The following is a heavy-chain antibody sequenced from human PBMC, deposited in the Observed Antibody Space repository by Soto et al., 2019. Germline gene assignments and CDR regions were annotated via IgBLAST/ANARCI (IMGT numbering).Heavy chain of an antibody. Sequence: LRLSCAASGFTFSSYWMSWVRQAPGKGLEWVANIKQDGSEKYYVDSVKGRFTISRDNAKNSLYLQMNSLRAEDTAVYYCARTGYSYGYYYYGMDVWGQGTTVTVSS. CDR2: IKQDGSEK. CDR1: GFTFSSYW. CDR3: ARTGYSYGYYYYGMDV. J-gene: IGHJ6*02. V-gene: IGHV3-7*01. D-gene: IGHD5-18*01.